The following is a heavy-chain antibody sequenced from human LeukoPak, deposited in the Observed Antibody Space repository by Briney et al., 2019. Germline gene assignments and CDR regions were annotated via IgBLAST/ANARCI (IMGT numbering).Heavy chain of an antibody. CDR1: GYTFTGYY. J-gene: IGHJ4*02. CDR2: ISAYNNNA. Sequence: ASVKVSCKASGYTFTGYYMHWVRQAPGQGLEWLGWISAYNNNANYAQKLQGRLILTTDTSTNTAYMELRSLRSDDTAVYYCARDLPYSGRYGDYWGQGTLVTVSS. V-gene: IGHV1-18*04. CDR3: ARDLPYSGRYGDY. D-gene: IGHD1-26*01.